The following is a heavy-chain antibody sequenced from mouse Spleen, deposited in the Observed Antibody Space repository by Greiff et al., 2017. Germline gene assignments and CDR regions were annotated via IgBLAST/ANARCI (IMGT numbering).Heavy chain of an antibody. CDR2: INPSTGGT. V-gene: IGHV1-42*01. D-gene: IGHD2-14*01. CDR3: ARSGYDVSWYFDY. CDR1: GYSFTGYY. J-gene: IGHJ2*01. Sequence: VQLQQSGPELVKPGASVKISCKASGYSFTGYYMNWVKQSPEKSLEWIGEINPSTGGTTYNQKFKAKATLTVDKSSSTAYMQLKSLTSEDSAVYYCARSGYDVSWYFDYWGQGTTLTVSS.